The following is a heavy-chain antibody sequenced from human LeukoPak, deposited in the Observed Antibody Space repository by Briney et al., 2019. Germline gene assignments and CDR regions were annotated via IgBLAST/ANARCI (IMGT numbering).Heavy chain of an antibody. V-gene: IGHV4-59*01. Sequence: SETLSLTCTVSGGSISSFYWNWIRQPPGKGLEWTGYIYHSESTNYNPSLKGRVTISADTSKNQFSLKLSSVTAADTAVYYCARGTSYSGATFLYWGQGTLVTVSS. J-gene: IGHJ4*02. CDR3: ARGTSYSGATFLY. CDR2: IYHSEST. D-gene: IGHD1-26*01. CDR1: GGSISSFY.